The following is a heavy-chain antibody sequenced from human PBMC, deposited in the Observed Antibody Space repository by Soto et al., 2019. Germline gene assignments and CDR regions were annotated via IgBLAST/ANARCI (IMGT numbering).Heavy chain of an antibody. J-gene: IGHJ5*02. Sequence: SETVSLTCTVSGGPISGSNGWGWVRQPPGKGLEWIGEIYHSGSTNYNPSLKSRVTISVDKSKNQFSLKLSSVTAADTAVYYCPRLCPPVTSRLGPWGQGPLPPLPS. V-gene: IGHV4-4*02. CDR2: IYHSGST. D-gene: IGHD4-17*01. CDR1: GGPISGSNG. CDR3: PRLCPPVTSRLGP.